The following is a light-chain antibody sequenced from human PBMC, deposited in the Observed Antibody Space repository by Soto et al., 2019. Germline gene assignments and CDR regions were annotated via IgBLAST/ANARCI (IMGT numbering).Light chain of an antibody. J-gene: IGLJ2*01. V-gene: IGLV2-14*01. CDR1: SSDVGGYNS. Sequence: QSALTQPASVSGSPGQSITISCTGTSSDVGGYNSVSWYQQHPGKAPKVMIYDVSNRPSGVSNRFSGSKSGNTASLTISGLQAEDEADYYCSAYTSSSTLVFGGGP. CDR3: SAYTSSSTLV. CDR2: DVS.